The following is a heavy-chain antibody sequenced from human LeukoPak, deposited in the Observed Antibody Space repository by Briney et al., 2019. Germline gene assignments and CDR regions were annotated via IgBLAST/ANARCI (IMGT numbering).Heavy chain of an antibody. Sequence: SETLSLTCIVSGGSISSYYWCWIRQPPGKGLEWIGYLYTGGSTNYTPALKSRVTISVDTSKNQFSLKLSSVTAADTAVYYCARQIDFWSGYYTYYYMHGWGKGTTVTVSS. J-gene: IGHJ6*03. V-gene: IGHV4-4*09. CDR1: GGSISSYY. CDR2: LYTGGST. D-gene: IGHD3-3*01. CDR3: ARQIDFWSGYYTYYYMHG.